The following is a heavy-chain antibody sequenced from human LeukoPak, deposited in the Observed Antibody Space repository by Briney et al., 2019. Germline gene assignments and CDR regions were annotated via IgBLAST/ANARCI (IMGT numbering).Heavy chain of an antibody. CDR1: GFTFDDYA. V-gene: IGHV3-9*01. CDR2: ISWNSGSI. CDR3: ARDPVDGYNFGGSRSLDY. Sequence: PGRSLRLSCAASGFTFDDYAMHWVRQAPGKGLEWVSGISWNSGSIGYADSVKGRFTISRDNSKNTLYLQMNSLRAEDTAVYYCARDPVDGYNFGGSRSLDYWGQGTLVTVSS. D-gene: IGHD5-24*01. J-gene: IGHJ4*02.